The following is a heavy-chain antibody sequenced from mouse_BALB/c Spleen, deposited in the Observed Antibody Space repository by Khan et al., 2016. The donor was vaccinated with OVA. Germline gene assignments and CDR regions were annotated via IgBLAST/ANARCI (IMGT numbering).Heavy chain of an antibody. D-gene: IGHD1-1*01. Sequence: QVQLQQSEAELMKPGASVKISCKATGYTFSGYWLEWVKQRPGHGLEWIGEILPGSGSRNYNEKFKGKATFTADISSKTTYMQLSSLTSEDSAVYYCARVNYGSRDYFDYWGQGTTLTVSS. CDR1: GYTFSGYW. CDR2: ILPGSGSR. CDR3: ARVNYGSRDYFDY. V-gene: IGHV1-9*01. J-gene: IGHJ2*01.